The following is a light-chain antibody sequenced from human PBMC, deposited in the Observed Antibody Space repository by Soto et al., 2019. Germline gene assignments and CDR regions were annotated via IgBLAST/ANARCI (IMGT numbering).Light chain of an antibody. Sequence: DIVLTQSPATLSLSPGERATLSCRASQSINRCLAWYQQKPGQAPRLLIYDASNRDSGIPARFSGSGSGTDFTLTISSLEPEDFAVYYCQQRRNSPLTFGEGTKVDIK. CDR1: QSINRC. CDR3: QQRRNSPLT. J-gene: IGKJ4*01. V-gene: IGKV3-11*01. CDR2: DAS.